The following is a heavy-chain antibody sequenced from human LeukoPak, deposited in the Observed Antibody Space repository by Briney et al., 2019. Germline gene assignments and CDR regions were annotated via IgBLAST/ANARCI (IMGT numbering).Heavy chain of an antibody. J-gene: IGHJ4*02. CDR2: ISYDGSNK. V-gene: IGHV3-30*18. CDR1: GFTFSGYG. Sequence: GGSLRLSCAASGFTFSGYGMHWVRQAPGKGLEWVAVISYDGSNKYYADSVKGRFTISRDNSKNTLYLQMNSLRAEDTAVYYCAKSDGIAAAAYIDYWGQGTLVTVSS. D-gene: IGHD6-13*01. CDR3: AKSDGIAAAAYIDY.